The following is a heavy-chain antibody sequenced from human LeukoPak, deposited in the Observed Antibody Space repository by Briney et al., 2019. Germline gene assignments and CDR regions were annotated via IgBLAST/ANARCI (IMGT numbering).Heavy chain of an antibody. D-gene: IGHD3-9*01. V-gene: IGHV5-51*01. CDR1: GYSFSTYW. J-gene: IGHJ5*01. CDR2: VYPGDSDT. Sequence: HGGSLKISCKGSGYSFSTYWIGWVRQMPGKGLEWMGIVYPGDSDTTYSPSFQGQVTISVDKSISTAYLQWSSLKASDTAMYYCARLLDILTGNSFDSWGQGTLVTVSS. CDR3: ARLLDILTGNSFDS.